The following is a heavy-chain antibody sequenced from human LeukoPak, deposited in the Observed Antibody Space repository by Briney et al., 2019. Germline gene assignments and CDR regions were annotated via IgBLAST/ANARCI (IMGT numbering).Heavy chain of an antibody. CDR3: ARLPRITIFGVVRGGPFDP. V-gene: IGHV4-59*01. Sequence: PSETLSLTCTVSGGSISSYYWSWIRQPPGKGLEWIGYIYYSGSTNYNPSLKSRVTISVDTSKNQFSLKLSSVTAADTAVYYCARLPRITIFGVVRGGPFDPWGQGTLVTVSS. J-gene: IGHJ5*02. D-gene: IGHD3-3*01. CDR2: IYYSGST. CDR1: GGSISSYY.